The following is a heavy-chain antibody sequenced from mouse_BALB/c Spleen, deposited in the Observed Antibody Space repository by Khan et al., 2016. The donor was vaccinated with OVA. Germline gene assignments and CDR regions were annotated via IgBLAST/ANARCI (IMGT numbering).Heavy chain of an antibody. CDR1: GYTFADSG. D-gene: IGHD2-3*01. CDR2: ISTYYGNI. CDR3: TRDGISEFAY. V-gene: IGHV1S137*01. J-gene: IGHJ3*01. Sequence: QVQLQQSGPEPVRPGASVKISCKGSGYTFADSGMHWVRQSHAKGLEWIGVISTYYGNIKYNQKFEGRATMTVDKSSSTAYMELARLTSEDSAVYFCTRDGISEFAYWGQGTLVTVSA.